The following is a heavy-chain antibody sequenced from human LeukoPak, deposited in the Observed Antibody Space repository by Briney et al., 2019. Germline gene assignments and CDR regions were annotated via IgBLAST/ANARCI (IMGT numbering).Heavy chain of an antibody. CDR3: AGDSQTAEYFHH. CDR2: IFYSGST. Sequence: SETLSLTCTVSGGSISTYYWSWIRQPPGKGLEWVGYIFYSGSTIYNPSLKSRVTISVDTSKNQFSLNLSSVTAADTAVFYCAGDSQTAEYFHHWGQGTLVTVSS. CDR1: GGSISTYY. D-gene: IGHD3-10*01. J-gene: IGHJ1*01. V-gene: IGHV4-59*08.